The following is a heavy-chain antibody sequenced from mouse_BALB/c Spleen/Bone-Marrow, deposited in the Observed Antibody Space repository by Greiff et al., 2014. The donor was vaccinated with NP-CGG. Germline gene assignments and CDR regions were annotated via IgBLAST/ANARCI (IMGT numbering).Heavy chain of an antibody. Sequence: VQLQQSGPELVKPGASVKISCKASGYSFTGYFMNWVKQSHGKSLEWIGRINPYNGDTLYNQKFKGKATLTVDKSSSTAHMELLSLTSEDSAVYYCGWVYYYGSSYFDYWGQGASLTVSS. CDR1: GYSFTGYF. V-gene: IGHV1-37*01. J-gene: IGHJ2*02. D-gene: IGHD1-1*01. CDR3: GWVYYYGSSYFDY. CDR2: INPYNGDT.